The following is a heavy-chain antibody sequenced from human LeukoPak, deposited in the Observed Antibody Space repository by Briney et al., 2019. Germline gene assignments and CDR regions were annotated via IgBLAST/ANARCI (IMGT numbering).Heavy chain of an antibody. V-gene: IGHV4-39*01. D-gene: IGHD3-3*01. Sequence: KPSETLSLTCTVSGDSISSGRYYWGWIRQPPGKGLEWIGTIYYSGSTHYNPFLKSRVTISIDISNNQFSLRLMSVTAADTAVYYCVRHPALRYDFWSGYSIDYWGQGTLVTVSS. CDR2: IYYSGST. CDR3: VRHPALRYDFWSGYSIDY. J-gene: IGHJ4*02. CDR1: GDSISSGRYY.